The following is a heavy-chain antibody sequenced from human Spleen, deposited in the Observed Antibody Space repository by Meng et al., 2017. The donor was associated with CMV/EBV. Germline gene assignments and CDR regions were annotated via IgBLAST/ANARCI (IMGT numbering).Heavy chain of an antibody. CDR3: ARDGNISAQQLWYFDL. J-gene: IGHJ2*01. V-gene: IGHV1-46*01. D-gene: IGHD6-13*01. Sequence: QVQLVQSGAEGKKPGASVKVSCKASGYTFTSYYMHWVRQAPGQGLEWMGIINPSGGSTSYAQKFQGRVTMTRDTSTSTVYMELSSLRPEDTAVYYCARDGNISAQQLWYFDLWGRGTLVTVSS. CDR1: GYTFTSYY. CDR2: INPSGGST.